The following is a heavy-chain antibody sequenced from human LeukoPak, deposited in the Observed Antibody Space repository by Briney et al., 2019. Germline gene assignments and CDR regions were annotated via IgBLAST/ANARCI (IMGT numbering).Heavy chain of an antibody. CDR3: ARLSVIVGAALEYYYYYMDV. J-gene: IGHJ6*03. D-gene: IGHD1-26*01. CDR1: GGSISSGSDY. V-gene: IGHV4-61*02. Sequence: SQTLSLTCTVSGGSISSGSDYWSRIRQPAGTGLEWIGRIYTSGGTNYNPSLKSRVTISADKSKNQVSLKLTSVTAADTAVYYCARLSVIVGAALEYYYYYMDVWGQGTTVTVSS. CDR2: IYTSGGT.